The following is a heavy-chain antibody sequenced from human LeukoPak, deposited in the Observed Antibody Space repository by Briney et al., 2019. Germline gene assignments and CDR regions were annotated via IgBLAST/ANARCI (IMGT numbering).Heavy chain of an antibody. CDR1: GFTFSSYS. D-gene: IGHD3-10*01. V-gene: IGHV3-21*01. Sequence: GGSLRLSCAASGFTFSSYSMHWVRQAPGKGLEWVSSISSSSSYIYYADSVKGRFTISRDNAKNSLYLQMNSLRAEDTAVYYCARVLLWFGESYYGMDVWGKGTTVTVSS. CDR3: ARVLLWFGESYYGMDV. CDR2: ISSSSSYI. J-gene: IGHJ6*04.